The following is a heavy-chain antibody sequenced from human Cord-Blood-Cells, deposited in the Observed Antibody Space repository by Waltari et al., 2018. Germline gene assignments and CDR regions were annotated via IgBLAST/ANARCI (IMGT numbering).Heavy chain of an antibody. J-gene: IGHJ5*02. D-gene: IGHD6-13*01. Sequence: QVTLKASGPALVKPTQTLTLTCTFSGFSLSTSGMRVSWIRQPPGKALEWLARIDWDDDKFYSTSLKTRLTISKDTSKNQVVLTMTNMDPVDTATYYCARTSSSWYWFDPWGQGTLVTVSS. V-gene: IGHV2-70*04. CDR1: GFSLSTSGMR. CDR3: ARTSSSWYWFDP. CDR2: IDWDDDK.